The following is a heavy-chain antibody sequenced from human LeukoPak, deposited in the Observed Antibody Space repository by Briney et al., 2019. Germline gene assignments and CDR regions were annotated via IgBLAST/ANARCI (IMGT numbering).Heavy chain of an antibody. CDR1: GFTFSSYA. V-gene: IGHV3-23*01. CDR2: IRRTGGST. CDR3: ANTDYYDTSALDY. Sequence: PGGSLRLPCAASGFTFSSYAMSWVRQAPGKGLEWVSAIRRTGGSTYYADSVKGRFTISRDNSKNTLYLQMNSLRAEDTAVYYCANTDYYDTSALDYWGQGTLVTVSS. D-gene: IGHD3-22*01. J-gene: IGHJ4*02.